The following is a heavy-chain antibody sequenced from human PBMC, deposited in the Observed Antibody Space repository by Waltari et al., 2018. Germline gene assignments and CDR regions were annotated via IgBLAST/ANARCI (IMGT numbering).Heavy chain of an antibody. CDR3: ARLYYDYIWGSYRYDAFDI. V-gene: IGHV1-8*03. D-gene: IGHD3-16*02. CDR1: GYTFTSYD. Sequence: QVQLVQSGAEVKKPGASVKVSCKASGYTFTSYDINWVRQATGQGLEWMGWMNTNSCNTGYAQKLQGRVIITRNTSISIAYMELSSLRSEDTSVYYCARLYYDYIWGSYRYDAFDIWGQGTMVTVSS. CDR2: MNTNSCNT. J-gene: IGHJ3*02.